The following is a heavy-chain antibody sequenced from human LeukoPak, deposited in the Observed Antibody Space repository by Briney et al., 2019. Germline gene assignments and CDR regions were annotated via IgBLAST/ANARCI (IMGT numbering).Heavy chain of an antibody. CDR2: ISSSSSYI. CDR1: GFTFSSYS. V-gene: IGHV3-21*01. CDR3: ARVIRPAGGDCIDY. D-gene: IGHD2-21*02. J-gene: IGHJ4*02. Sequence: GGSLRLSCAASGFTFSSYSMNWVRQAPGKGLEWVSSISSSSSYIYYADSVKGRFTISRDNAKNSLYLQMNSLRAEDTAVHYCARVIRPAGGDCIDYWGQGTLVTVSS.